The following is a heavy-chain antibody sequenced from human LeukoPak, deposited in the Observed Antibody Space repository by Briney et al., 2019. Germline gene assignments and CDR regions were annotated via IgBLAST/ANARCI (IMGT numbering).Heavy chain of an antibody. J-gene: IGHJ5*02. V-gene: IGHV3-48*01. D-gene: IGHD6-13*01. CDR3: ARGPQQQANWFDP. Sequence: GGSLRLSCAASGFTFGDHIMNWVRQLPGKRLEWVAYVSGSGSTVYYADSVKGRFTVSRDNGKSSLYLQMNSLRVEDTALYYCARGPQQQANWFDPWGQGTLVTVSS. CDR1: GFTFGDHI. CDR2: VSGSGSTV.